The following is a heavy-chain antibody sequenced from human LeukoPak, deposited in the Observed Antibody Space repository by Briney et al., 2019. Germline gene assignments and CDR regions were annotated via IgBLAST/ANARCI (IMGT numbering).Heavy chain of an antibody. Sequence: GESLKISCKGSGYSFSSYWIGWVRQMPGKGLEWMGIIYPDDSDTRYSPSFQGQVTISADKSISTAYLQWSSLKASDTAMYYCARQWGYPTGAFDIWGQGTMVTVSS. V-gene: IGHV5-51*01. CDR1: GYSFSSYW. J-gene: IGHJ3*02. CDR2: IYPDDSDT. D-gene: IGHD4-17*01. CDR3: ARQWGYPTGAFDI.